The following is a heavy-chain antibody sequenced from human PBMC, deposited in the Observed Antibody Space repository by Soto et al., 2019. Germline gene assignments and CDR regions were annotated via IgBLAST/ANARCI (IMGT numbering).Heavy chain of an antibody. CDR2: INGDGRTT. J-gene: IGHJ4*02. Sequence: GGSQRLSCAAAEFTFNNYWMHWVRQAPGKGLVWVSRINGDGRTTNYADSVKGRFTISRDNAQNTLYLQMNSLRAEDTAVYYCARGLYLKYGHDYWGQGTLVTVSS. D-gene: IGHD2-2*01. CDR3: ARGLYLKYGHDY. CDR1: EFTFNNYW. V-gene: IGHV3-74*01.